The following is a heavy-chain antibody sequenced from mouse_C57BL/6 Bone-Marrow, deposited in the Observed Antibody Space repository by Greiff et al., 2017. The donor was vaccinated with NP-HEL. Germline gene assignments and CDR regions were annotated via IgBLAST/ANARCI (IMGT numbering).Heavy chain of an antibody. CDR1: GFTFSDYY. CDR3: AREDYGSSFYWYFDV. V-gene: IGHV5-16*01. D-gene: IGHD1-1*01. Sequence: EVHLVESEGGLVQPGSSMKLSCTASGFTFSDYYMAWVRQVPEKGLEWVANINYDGSSTYYLDSLKSRFIISRDNAKNILYLQMSSLKSEDTATYYCAREDYGSSFYWYFDVWGTGTTVTVSS. CDR2: INYDGSST. J-gene: IGHJ1*03.